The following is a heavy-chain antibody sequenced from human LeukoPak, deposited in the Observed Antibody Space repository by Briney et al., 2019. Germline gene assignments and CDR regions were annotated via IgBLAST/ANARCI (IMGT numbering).Heavy chain of an antibody. Sequence: GASVKVSCKASGGTFSSYAISWVRQAPGQGLEWMGGIIPIFGTANYAQKFQGRVTITADESTSTAYMELSSLRSEDTAVYYCARFRLLGGALYYFDYWGQGTLVTVSS. CDR1: GGTFSSYA. D-gene: IGHD2-15*01. J-gene: IGHJ4*02. V-gene: IGHV1-69*13. CDR2: IIPIFGTA. CDR3: ARFRLLGGALYYFDY.